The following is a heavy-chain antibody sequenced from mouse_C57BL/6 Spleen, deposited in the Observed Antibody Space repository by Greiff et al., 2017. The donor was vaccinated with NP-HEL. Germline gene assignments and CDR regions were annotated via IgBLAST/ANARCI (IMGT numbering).Heavy chain of an antibody. CDR2: IYPGSGST. V-gene: IGHV1-55*01. CDR3: SRSLGRGYFDY. Sequence: VQLQESGAELVKPGASVKMSCKASGYTFTSYWITWVKQRPGQGLEWIGDIYPGSGSTNYNEKFKSKATLTVDTSSSTAYMQLSRLTSEYSAVYYCSRSLGRGYFDYWGKGTTLTVSS. D-gene: IGHD4-1*01. J-gene: IGHJ2*01. CDR1: GYTFTSYW.